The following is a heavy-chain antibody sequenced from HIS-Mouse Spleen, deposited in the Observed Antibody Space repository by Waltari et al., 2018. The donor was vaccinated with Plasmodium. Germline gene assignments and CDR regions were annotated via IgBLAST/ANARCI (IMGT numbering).Heavy chain of an antibody. J-gene: IGHJ3*02. CDR3: ATSNDI. D-gene: IGHD7-27*01. Sequence: QVQLQQWGAGLLKPSETLSLTCAVYGGSFSGYYWSWIRQPPGKGLEGIGEINHSGSTNYNPSLKRRVTISVDTSKNQFSLKLSSVTAADTAVYYCATSNDIWGQGTMVTVSS. CDR2: INHSGST. CDR1: GGSFSGYY. V-gene: IGHV4-34*01.